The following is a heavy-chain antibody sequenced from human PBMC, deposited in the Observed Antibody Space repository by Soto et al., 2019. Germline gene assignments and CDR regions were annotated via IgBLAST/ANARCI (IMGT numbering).Heavy chain of an antibody. CDR2: ISSSSTYI. V-gene: IGHV3-21*01. CDR3: ASSQLWFGELSVYYYYMDV. CDR1: GFTFSSYN. J-gene: IGHJ6*03. D-gene: IGHD3-10*01. Sequence: PGGSLRLSCAASGFTFSSYNMNWVRQAPGKGQEWASSISSSSTYIYYADSVKGRFTISRDNAKNSLYLQMNSLRAEDTAVYYCASSQLWFGELSVYYYYMDVWGKGTAGTVSS.